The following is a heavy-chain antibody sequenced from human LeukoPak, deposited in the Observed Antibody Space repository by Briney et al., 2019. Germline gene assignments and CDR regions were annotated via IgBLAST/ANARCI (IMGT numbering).Heavy chain of an antibody. J-gene: IGHJ6*03. CDR1: GGSISSGGYY. D-gene: IGHD3-10*01. CDR2: IYYSGST. V-gene: IGHV4-31*03. CDR3: ARVVSGSGSYYDYYMDV. Sequence: SETLSLTCTVSGGSISSGGYYWSWIRQHPGKGLGWIGYIYYSGSTYYNPSLQSRVTISVDTSKNQFSLKLSSVTAADTAVYYCARVVSGSGSYYDYYMDVWGKGTTVTVSS.